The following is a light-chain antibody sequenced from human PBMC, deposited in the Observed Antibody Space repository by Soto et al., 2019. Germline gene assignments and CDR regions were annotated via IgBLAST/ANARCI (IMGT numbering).Light chain of an antibody. CDR2: GAS. J-gene: IGKJ3*01. CDR1: QSVSSN. Sequence: EIVMTQSPATLSVSPGERATLSCRASQSVSSNLAWYQQKPGQAPRLLIYGASTRATGIRAKFSGSGSGTEFTLIISSLQFEDFAVYYCHQYDDWPRFTFGPGTKVDI. V-gene: IGKV3-15*01. CDR3: HQYDDWPRFT.